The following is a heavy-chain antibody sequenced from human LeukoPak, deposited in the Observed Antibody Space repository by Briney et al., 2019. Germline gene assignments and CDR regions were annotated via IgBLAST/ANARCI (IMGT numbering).Heavy chain of an antibody. D-gene: IGHD4-23*01. V-gene: IGHV3-21*01. CDR2: ISSSSSYI. Sequence: PGGSLRLSCAASGFTSSSYSMNWVRQAPGKGLEWVSSISSSSSYIYYADSVKGRFTISRDNAKNSLYLQMNSLRAEDTAVYYCARDGATVGHGMDVWGQGTTVTVSS. CDR1: GFTSSSYS. CDR3: ARDGATVGHGMDV. J-gene: IGHJ6*02.